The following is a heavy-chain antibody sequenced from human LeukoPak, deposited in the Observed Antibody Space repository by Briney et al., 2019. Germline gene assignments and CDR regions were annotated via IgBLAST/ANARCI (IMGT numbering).Heavy chain of an antibody. CDR1: GFTFSSYS. CDR2: ISSSSSYI. J-gene: IGHJ4*02. D-gene: IGHD2-2*02. V-gene: IGHV3-21*01. Sequence: GGSLRLSCAASGFTFSSYSMNWVRQAPGKGLEWVSSISSSSSYIYYADSVKGRFTISRDNAKNSLYLQMNSLRAEDTAVYYCARDAVLVPAAIGFDCWGQGTLVTVSS. CDR3: ARDAVLVPAAIGFDC.